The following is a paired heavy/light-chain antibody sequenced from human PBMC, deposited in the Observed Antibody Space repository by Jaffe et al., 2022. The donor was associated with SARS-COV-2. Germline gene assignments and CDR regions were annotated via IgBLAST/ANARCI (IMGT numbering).Light chain of an antibody. CDR1: QSVAKSY. V-gene: IGKV3-20*01. Sequence: EIVLTQSPGTLSLSPGEGATLSCRASQSVAKSYLAWFQQKPGQAPRLLIVDASRRAPGTPDRFIGSGSGTDFTLTITRLEPEDFAVFYCQQYASSPLTFGGGTKVEIK. CDR2: DAS. J-gene: IGKJ4*01. CDR3: QQYASSPLT.
Heavy chain of an antibody. CDR3: AGGSGWLIDY. CDR1: GFTFSTYW. Sequence: EVQLVESGGGLVQPGGSLRLSCEASGFTFSTYWMNWVRQAPGKGLEWVANIKKDGSEKNYVDSVMGRFTISRDNAKNSLYLQMNSLRAEDTAVYYCAGGSGWLIDYWGQGTLVTVSS. D-gene: IGHD6-19*01. V-gene: IGHV3-7*04. CDR2: IKKDGSEK. J-gene: IGHJ4*02.